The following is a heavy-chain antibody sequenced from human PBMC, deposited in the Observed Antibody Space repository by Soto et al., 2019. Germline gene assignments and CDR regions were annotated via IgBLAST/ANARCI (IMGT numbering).Heavy chain of an antibody. D-gene: IGHD3-10*01. V-gene: IGHV1-18*01. CDR1: GYTFTSYG. CDR2: ISAYNGNT. CDR3: AWRGILWFGELLGDY. J-gene: IGHJ4*02. Sequence: QVQLVQSGAEVKKPGASVKVSCKASGYTFTSYGISWVRQAPGQGLEWMGWISAYNGNTNYAQKLQGRVTMTTDTSTSTAYMELMSLRSADTAVYYCAWRGILWFGELLGDYWGQGTLVNVSS.